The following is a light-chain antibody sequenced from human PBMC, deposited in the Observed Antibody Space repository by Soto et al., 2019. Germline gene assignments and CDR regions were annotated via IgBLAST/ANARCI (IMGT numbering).Light chain of an antibody. Sequence: EIVMTQSPATLYVSPGESATLSCRASQSISSELVWYQQKPGQPPMLLIYGASTRATGVPARLTGSGSGSDFTLTISGLQSEDFAVYYCQQGHNWPLTFGQGTRLEI. J-gene: IGKJ2*01. CDR1: QSISSE. CDR2: GAS. CDR3: QQGHNWPLT. V-gene: IGKV3-15*01.